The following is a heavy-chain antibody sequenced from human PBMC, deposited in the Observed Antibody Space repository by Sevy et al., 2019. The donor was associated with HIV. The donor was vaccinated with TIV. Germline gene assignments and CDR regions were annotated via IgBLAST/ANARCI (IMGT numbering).Heavy chain of an antibody. CDR1: GFSLNNAW. CDR3: TTITNSGSTSPLEFDY. V-gene: IGHV3-15*01. D-gene: IGHD2-2*01. Sequence: GGSLRLSCAASGFSLNNAWMSWVRQAPGKGLEWVGRIKSKADGGTTDYAAPVKGRFTISRDDSKNTLYLQMNSLKTEDTAIYYCTTITNSGSTSPLEFDYWGQGSLVTVSS. J-gene: IGHJ4*02. CDR2: IKSKADGGTT.